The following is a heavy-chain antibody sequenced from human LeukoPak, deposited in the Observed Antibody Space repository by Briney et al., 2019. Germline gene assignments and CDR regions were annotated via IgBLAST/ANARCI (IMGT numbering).Heavy chain of an antibody. CDR2: IYSGGST. V-gene: IGHV3-66*01. Sequence: GGSLRLSCAASGFSFGGYTMHWVRQAPGKGLECVSVIYSGGSTYYADSVKGRFTISRDNSKNTLYLQMNSLRAEDTAVYYCARGGPAAGRFDYWGQGTLVTVSS. CDR3: ARGGPAAGRFDY. D-gene: IGHD6-13*01. CDR1: GFSFGGYT. J-gene: IGHJ4*02.